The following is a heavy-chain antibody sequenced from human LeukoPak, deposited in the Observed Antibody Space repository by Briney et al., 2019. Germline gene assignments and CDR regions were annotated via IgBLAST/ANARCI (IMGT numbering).Heavy chain of an antibody. CDR3: ARVSSYIAAAGSFDY. CDR1: GFTFSSYS. J-gene: IGHJ4*02. D-gene: IGHD6-13*01. CDR2: ISSSSSYI. V-gene: IGHV3-21*01. Sequence: PGGSLRLSCAASGFTFSSYSMNWVRQAPGKGLEWVSSISSSSSYIYYADSVKGRFTISRDNAKNSLYLQMNSLRAEDTAVYYCARVSSYIAAAGSFDYWGQGTLVTVSS.